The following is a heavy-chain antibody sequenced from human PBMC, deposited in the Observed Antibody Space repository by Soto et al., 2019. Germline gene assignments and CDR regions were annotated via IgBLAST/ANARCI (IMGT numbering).Heavy chain of an antibody. J-gene: IGHJ5*02. CDR1: GGSISSGDYY. D-gene: IGHD3-9*01. CDR3: TRDLTGYFKCDP. V-gene: IGHV4-31*03. Sequence: QVQLQESGPGLVKTSQTLSLTCTVSGGSISSGDYYWSWIRQQPGKGLEWIGYIYYGGGAFYNPSLKSRATILVDTSKNQFSLKVTSVTAADTAVYYCTRDLTGYFKCDPWGQGTLVTVSS. CDR2: IYYGGGA.